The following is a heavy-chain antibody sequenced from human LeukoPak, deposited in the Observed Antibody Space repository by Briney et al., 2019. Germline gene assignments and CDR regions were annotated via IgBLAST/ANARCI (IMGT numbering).Heavy chain of an antibody. CDR2: ISAYNGNT. D-gene: IGHD5-18*01. CDR3: ARGTATWIQLRLLSFDY. V-gene: IGHV1-18*01. CDR1: GYTFTSYG. J-gene: IGHJ4*02. Sequence: ASVKVSCKASGYTFTSYGISWVRQAPGQGLEWMGWISAYNGNTNYAQKLQGRVTMTTDTSTSTAYMELRSLGSDDTAVYYCARGTATWIQLRLLSFDYWGQGTLVTVSS.